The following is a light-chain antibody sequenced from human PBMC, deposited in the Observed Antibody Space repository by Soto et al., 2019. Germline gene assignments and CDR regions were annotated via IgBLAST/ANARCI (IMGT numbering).Light chain of an antibody. V-gene: IGKV3-20*01. CDR1: QSVTSNY. J-gene: IGKJ1*01. CDR2: DAS. CDR3: QQYGSSPPVT. Sequence: EIVLTQSPGTLSLSPLEIATLSCRASQSVTSNYLAWYQHKPGQAPRLLIYDASSRATGIPDRFSGSGSATDFTLTISRLEPEDFAVYYCQQYGSSPPVTFGQGTKVDI.